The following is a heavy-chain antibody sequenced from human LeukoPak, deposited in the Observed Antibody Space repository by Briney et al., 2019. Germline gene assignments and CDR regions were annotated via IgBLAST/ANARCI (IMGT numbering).Heavy chain of an antibody. Sequence: GGTPRLSCAASGFPFSSYSMNWVRQAPGKGLEWVSSIISSSSYIYYADSVKGRFTIYRENDKNELYLQMKSLRAEDGAVYYCARESTYYYDILTGYYPSKRQNWFDPWGQGTLVTVSS. V-gene: IGHV3-21*01. CDR2: IISSSSYI. D-gene: IGHD3-9*01. CDR1: GFPFSSYS. CDR3: ARESTYYYDILTGYYPSKRQNWFDP. J-gene: IGHJ5*02.